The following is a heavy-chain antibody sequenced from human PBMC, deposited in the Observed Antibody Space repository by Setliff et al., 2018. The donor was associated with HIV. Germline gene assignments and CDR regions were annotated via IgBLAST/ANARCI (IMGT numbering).Heavy chain of an antibody. CDR1: GGSISSSSSY. CDR2: IYYSGST. V-gene: IGHV4-39*01. Sequence: PSETLSLTCIVSGGSISSSSSYWGWIRQPPGKGLEWIGNIYYSGSTYYNPSLKSRVTISVDTSKNQFSLRLSSVTAADTAVYYCARQGGYDFWSGYYPYYYGMDVWGQGTTVTVSS. CDR3: ARQGGYDFWSGYYPYYYGMDV. D-gene: IGHD3-3*01. J-gene: IGHJ6*02.